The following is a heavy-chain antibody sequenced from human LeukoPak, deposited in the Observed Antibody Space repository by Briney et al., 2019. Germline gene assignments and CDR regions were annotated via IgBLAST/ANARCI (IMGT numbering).Heavy chain of an antibody. CDR2: ISTYNGYA. V-gene: IGHV1-18*01. D-gene: IGHD6-19*01. CDR3: ARNSSDWYGYMDV. CDR1: GYTFTSYG. J-gene: IGHJ6*04. Sequence: ASVKVSCKASGYTFTSYGISWVRQAPGQGLEWMGWISTYNGYANYAQKLQGRVTMTTETSTSTAYMELSSLRSVDTAVYYCARNSSDWYGYMDVWGKGTTVTVSS.